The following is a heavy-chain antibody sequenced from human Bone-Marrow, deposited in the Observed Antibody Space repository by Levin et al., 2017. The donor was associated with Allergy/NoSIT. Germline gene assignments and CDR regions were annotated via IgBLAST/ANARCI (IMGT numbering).Heavy chain of an antibody. D-gene: IGHD3-3*01. V-gene: IGHV1-69*13. J-gene: IGHJ6*02. CDR2: LIPMFETP. CDR1: GGTFNKYG. CDR3: ARDVMDYYDFWSGYYPHFYYNALDV. Sequence: SVKVSCKASGGTFNKYGVNWVRQAPGQGLEWMGGLIPMFETPSYAPKFQGRVTITADESTNTAYMELSSLRSEDTAVYYCARDVMDYYDFWSGYYPHFYYNALDVWGQGTTVTVSS.